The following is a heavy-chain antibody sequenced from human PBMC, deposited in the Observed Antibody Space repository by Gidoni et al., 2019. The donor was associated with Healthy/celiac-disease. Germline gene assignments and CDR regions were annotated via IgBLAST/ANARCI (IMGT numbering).Heavy chain of an antibody. CDR2: ISGSGGST. Sequence: EVQLLESGGGLVQPGGSLRLSCAASGFTFSSYAMSWVRQAPGKGLEWVSAISGSGGSTYYADSVKGRFTISRDNSKNTLYLQMNSLRAEDTAVYYCAKDLPKSRSSGYLYAFDIWGQGTMVTVSS. D-gene: IGHD3-22*01. V-gene: IGHV3-23*01. J-gene: IGHJ3*02. CDR1: GFTFSSYA. CDR3: AKDLPKSRSSGYLYAFDI.